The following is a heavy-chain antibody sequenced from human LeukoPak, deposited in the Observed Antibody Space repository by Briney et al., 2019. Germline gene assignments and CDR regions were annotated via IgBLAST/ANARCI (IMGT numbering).Heavy chain of an antibody. Sequence: SETLSLTCTVSGGSISSYYWSWIRQPPGKGVEWIGYIYYSGSTNYNPSLKSRVTISVDTSKNQFSLKLSSVTAADTAVYYCARITGKRSGYYYVDAIDIWGQGTMVTVSS. CDR3: ARITGKRSGYYYVDAIDI. V-gene: IGHV4-59*01. CDR1: GGSISSYY. D-gene: IGHD3-22*01. CDR2: IYYSGST. J-gene: IGHJ3*02.